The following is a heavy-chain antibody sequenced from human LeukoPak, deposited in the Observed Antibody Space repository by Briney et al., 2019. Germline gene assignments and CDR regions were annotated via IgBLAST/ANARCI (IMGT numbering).Heavy chain of an antibody. J-gene: IGHJ5*02. CDR2: INPNSGGT. Sequence: ASVKVSCKASGYTFTVYYMHWVRQAPGQGLEWMGWINPNSGGTNYAQKFQGRVTMTRDTSISTAYMELSRLRSDDTAVYYCARKGRVAAPNWFDPWGQGTLVTVSS. V-gene: IGHV1-2*02. D-gene: IGHD6-13*01. CDR3: ARKGRVAAPNWFDP. CDR1: GYTFTVYY.